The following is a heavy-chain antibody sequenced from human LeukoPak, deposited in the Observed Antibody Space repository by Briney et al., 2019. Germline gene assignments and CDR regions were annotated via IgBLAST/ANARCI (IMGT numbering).Heavy chain of an antibody. CDR1: GYTFSGYY. V-gene: IGHV1-2*06. J-gene: IGHJ4*02. D-gene: IGHD1-1*01. Sequence: ASVKVSCKASGYTFSGYYMHRVRQAPGQGLEWMGRINPNGGGTNYSQKFQGRVTMTRDTSISTTYMELRRVRFDDTAVYYCARGLENSDYWGQGTLVSVSS. CDR3: ARGLENSDY. CDR2: INPNGGGT.